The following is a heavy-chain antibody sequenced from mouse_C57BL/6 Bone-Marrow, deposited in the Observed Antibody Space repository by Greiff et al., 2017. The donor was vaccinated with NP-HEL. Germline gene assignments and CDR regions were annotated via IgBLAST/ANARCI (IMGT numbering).Heavy chain of an antibody. CDR2: ISYDGSN. Sequence: VQLKESGPGLVKPSQSLSLTCSVTGYSITSGYYWNWIRQFPGNKLEWMGYISYDGSNNYNPSLKNRISITRDTSKNQFFLKLNSVTTEDTATYYCAQYAMDYWGQGTSVTVSS. CDR1: GYSITSGYY. CDR3: AQYAMDY. V-gene: IGHV3-6*01. J-gene: IGHJ4*01.